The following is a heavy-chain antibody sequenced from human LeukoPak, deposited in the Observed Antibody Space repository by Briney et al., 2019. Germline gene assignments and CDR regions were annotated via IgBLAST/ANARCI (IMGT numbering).Heavy chain of an antibody. D-gene: IGHD2-2*01. CDR2: IYTSGST. V-gene: IGHV4-61*02. CDR1: GGSISSGSYY. Sequence: SQTLSLTCTVSGGSISSGSYYWSWIRQPPGKGLEWIGRIYTSGSTNYNPSLKSRVTISVDTSKNQFSLKLSSVTAADTAVYYCARSPLIPAAGWFDPWGQGTLVTVSS. J-gene: IGHJ5*02. CDR3: ARSPLIPAAGWFDP.